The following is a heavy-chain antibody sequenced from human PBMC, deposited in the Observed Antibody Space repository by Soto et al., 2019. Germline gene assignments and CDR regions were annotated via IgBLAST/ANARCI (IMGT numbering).Heavy chain of an antibody. J-gene: IGHJ6*02. CDR3: ARAGESLFPATYGMDV. D-gene: IGHD2-21*01. V-gene: IGHV4-30-4*01. CDR1: GGSISSGDYY. CDR2: IYYSGST. Sequence: QVQLQESGPGLVKPSQTLSLTCTVSGGSISSGDYYWSWIRQPPGKGLEWIGYIYYSGSTYYNPSPKSRVTISVDTSKNQFSLKLSSVTAADTAVYYCARAGESLFPATYGMDVWGQGTTVTVSS.